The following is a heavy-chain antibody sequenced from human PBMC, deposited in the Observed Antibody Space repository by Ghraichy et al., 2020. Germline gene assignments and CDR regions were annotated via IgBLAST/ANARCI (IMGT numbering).Heavy chain of an antibody. CDR2: IIPILGIA. CDR1: GGTFSSYT. D-gene: IGHD1-1*01. CDR3: ARDSPHNWNGLTFDY. V-gene: IGHV1-69*04. J-gene: IGHJ4*02. Sequence: SVKVSCKASGGTFSSYTISWVRQAPGQGLEWMGRIIPILGIANYAQKFQGRVTITADKSTSTAYMELSSLRSEDTAVYYCARDSPHNWNGLTFDYWGQGTLVTVSS.